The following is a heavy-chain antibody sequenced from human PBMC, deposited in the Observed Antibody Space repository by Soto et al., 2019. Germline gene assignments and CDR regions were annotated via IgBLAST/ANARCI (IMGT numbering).Heavy chain of an antibody. V-gene: IGHV4-30-4*01. CDR2: IYYTGKT. CDR1: GDYIHVGRYY. CDR3: GRDLTSNANCIDP. J-gene: IGHJ5*02. Sequence: PSETLSLTCSVSGDYIHVGRYYWTWIRQRPGKGLEWMGYIYYTGKTYYNPSLESRLTMSVDRSKNQFSLRLTSVTAADTAVYFCGRDLTSNANCIDPWGQGTLVTVSS. D-gene: IGHD2-2*01.